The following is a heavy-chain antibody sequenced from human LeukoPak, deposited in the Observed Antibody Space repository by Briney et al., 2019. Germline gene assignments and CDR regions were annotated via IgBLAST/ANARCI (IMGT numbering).Heavy chain of an antibody. D-gene: IGHD6-19*01. CDR2: ISYDGSNK. V-gene: IGHV3-30-3*01. J-gene: IGHJ4*02. Sequence: GRSLRLSCAASGFTFSSHAMHWVRQAPGKGLEWVAVISYDGSNKYYADSVKGRFTISRDNSKNTLYLQMNSLRAEDTAVYYCARDMYSSGWEGSFDYWGQGTLVTVSS. CDR3: ARDMYSSGWEGSFDY. CDR1: GFTFSSHA.